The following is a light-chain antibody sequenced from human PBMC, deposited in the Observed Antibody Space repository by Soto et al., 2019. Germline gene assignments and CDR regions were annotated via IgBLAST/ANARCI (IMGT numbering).Light chain of an antibody. Sequence: QSVLTQPPSASGSPGQSVTISCTGTSSDVGGYNYVSWYQQHPGKAPKLMIYEVSKRPSGVPDRFSGSKSGNTASLTVSGFQAEYEADYYCSSYSGINNLVFVGGTNVTVL. CDR1: SSDVGGYNY. CDR2: EVS. CDR3: SSYSGINNLV. V-gene: IGLV2-8*01. J-gene: IGLJ2*01.